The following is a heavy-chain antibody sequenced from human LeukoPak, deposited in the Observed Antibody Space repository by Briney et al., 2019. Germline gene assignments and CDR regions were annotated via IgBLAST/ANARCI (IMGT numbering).Heavy chain of an antibody. CDR1: GFTFSSYG. Sequence: PWGSLSLSCAASGFTFSSYGMHWVRQAPGKGLEWVAVIWYDGSNKYYADSVKGRFTISRDNSKNMLYLQMNSLRAEDTAVYYCARAGNYDSSGYPWPEIDYWGPGNLGTVSS. V-gene: IGHV3-33*01. CDR3: ARAGNYDSSGYPWPEIDY. J-gene: IGHJ4*01. CDR2: IWYDGSNK. D-gene: IGHD3-22*01.